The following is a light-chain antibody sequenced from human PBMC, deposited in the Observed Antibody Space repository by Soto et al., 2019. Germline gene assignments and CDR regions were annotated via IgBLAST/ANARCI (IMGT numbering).Light chain of an antibody. V-gene: IGKV3-15*01. J-gene: IGKJ4*01. CDR2: GAS. CDR3: QQYHTWPIT. Sequence: EIVLPQSPATLSLSPGERATLSCRASQSVSSYLAWYQHKPGQAPRLLISGASTGATGIPARFSGSGSGTEFTLTISSLQSEDCAIYYCQQYHTWPITFGGGNKVDIK. CDR1: QSVSSY.